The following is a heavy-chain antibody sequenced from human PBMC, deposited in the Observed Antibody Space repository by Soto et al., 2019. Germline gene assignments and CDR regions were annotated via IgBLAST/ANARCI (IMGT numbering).Heavy chain of an antibody. V-gene: IGHV4-31*03. D-gene: IGHD5-18*01. CDR2: IYYSGST. CDR1: CGPISSGGYY. J-gene: IGHJ4*02. CDR3: ARAEGYSYGYSSEH. Sequence: SETLSLTCIVSCGPISSGGYYWSWIRQHPGKGLEWIGYIYYSGSTYYNPSLKSRVTISVDTSKNQFSLKLSSVTAADTAVYYCARAEGYSYGYSSEHWGQGTLVPVSS.